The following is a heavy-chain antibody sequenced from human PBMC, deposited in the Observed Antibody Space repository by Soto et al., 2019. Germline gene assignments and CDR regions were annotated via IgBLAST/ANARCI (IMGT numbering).Heavy chain of an antibody. CDR1: GGTFSSYA. CDR2: IIPIFGTA. CDR3: ARSPSYYYYGTDV. V-gene: IGHV1-69*06. J-gene: IGHJ6*02. Sequence: SVKVSCKASGGTFSSYAISWVRQAPGQGLEWMGGIIPIFGTANYAQKFQGRVTITADKSTSTAYMELGSLRSEDTAVYYCARSPSYYYYGTDVWGQGTTVTVAS.